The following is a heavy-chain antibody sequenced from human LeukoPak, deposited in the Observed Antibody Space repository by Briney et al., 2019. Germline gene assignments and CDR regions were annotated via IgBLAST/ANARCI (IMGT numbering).Heavy chain of an antibody. Sequence: GGSLRLSCAASGFTFSSYAMSWVRQAPGKGLEWVSAISGSGGSTYYADSVKGRFTISRDNSKNTLYLQMNSLRAEDTAVYYCARPTDPRYYDSSGYYYDYWGQGTLVTVSS. CDR3: ARPTDPRYYDSSGYYYDY. CDR1: GFTFSSYA. CDR2: ISGSGGST. D-gene: IGHD3-22*01. J-gene: IGHJ4*02. V-gene: IGHV3-23*01.